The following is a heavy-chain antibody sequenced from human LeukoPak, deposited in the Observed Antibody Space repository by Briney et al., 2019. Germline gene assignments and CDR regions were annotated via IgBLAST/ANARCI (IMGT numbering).Heavy chain of an antibody. J-gene: IGHJ2*01. V-gene: IGHV1-69*05. Sequence: GASVKVSCKASGGTFSSYAISWVRQAPGQGLEWMGGIIPIFGTANYAQKFQGRVTITTDESTSTAYMELSSLRAEDTAVYYCAKGRSTSPRSYGGYWYFDLWGRGTLVTVSS. CDR1: GGTFSSYA. CDR2: IIPIFGTA. CDR3: AKGRSTSPRSYGGYWYFDL. D-gene: IGHD2-2*01.